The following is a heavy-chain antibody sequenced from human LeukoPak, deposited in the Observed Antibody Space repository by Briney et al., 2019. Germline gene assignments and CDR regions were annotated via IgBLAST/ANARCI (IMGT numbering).Heavy chain of an antibody. CDR3: AREKEQQLENWFDP. V-gene: IGHV4-61*02. J-gene: IGHJ5*02. CDR2: IYTSGST. Sequence: SQTLSLTCTVSGGSISSGSYYWSWIRQPAGKGLEWIGRIYTSGSTNYNPSLKSRVTISVDTSKNQFSLKLSSVTAADTAVCYCAREKEQQLENWFDPWGQGTLVTVSS. CDR1: GGSISSGSYY. D-gene: IGHD6-13*01.